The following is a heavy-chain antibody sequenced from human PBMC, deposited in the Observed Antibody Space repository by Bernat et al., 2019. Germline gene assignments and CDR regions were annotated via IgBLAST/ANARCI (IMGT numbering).Heavy chain of an antibody. V-gene: IGHV3-30*19. Sequence: QVQLVESGGGVVQPGRSLRLSCAASGFTFRSYGMHWVRQAPGKGLEWVAVISYDGSNKYYADSVKGRFTISRDNSKNTLYLQMNSLRAEDTAVYYCSGWFDPWGQGTLVTVSS. CDR3: SGWFDP. CDR2: ISYDGSNK. J-gene: IGHJ5*02. CDR1: GFTFRSYG.